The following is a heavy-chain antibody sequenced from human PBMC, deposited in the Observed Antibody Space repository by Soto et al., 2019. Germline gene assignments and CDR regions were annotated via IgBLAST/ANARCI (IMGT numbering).Heavy chain of an antibody. CDR1: GFTFSSYG. J-gene: IGHJ6*02. Sequence: QVQLVESGGGVVQPGRSLRLSCAASGFTFSSYGMHWVRQAPGTGLEWVAVISYDGSNKYYADSVKGRFTISRDNSKNTLDLQMNSLRAEDTAVYYCAKDVVVGATPGLGDYYYYYGMDVWGQGTTVTVSS. V-gene: IGHV3-30*18. D-gene: IGHD1-26*01. CDR2: ISYDGSNK. CDR3: AKDVVVGATPGLGDYYYYYGMDV.